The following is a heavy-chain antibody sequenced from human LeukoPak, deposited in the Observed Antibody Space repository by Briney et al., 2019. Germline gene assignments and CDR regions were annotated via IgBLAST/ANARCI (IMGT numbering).Heavy chain of an antibody. Sequence: GGSLRLSCAASGFTFSDHYMDWVRQAPGKGLEWVSTISDNGGGTYYADSVKGRFTISRDNSKNTLFLQMNSLRAEDSAVYYCAADRERDPSVYYLVGGQGTLITVSS. CDR2: ISDNGGGT. D-gene: IGHD3-22*01. J-gene: IGHJ4*02. CDR3: AADRERDPSVYYLV. CDR1: GFTFSDHY. V-gene: IGHV3-23*01.